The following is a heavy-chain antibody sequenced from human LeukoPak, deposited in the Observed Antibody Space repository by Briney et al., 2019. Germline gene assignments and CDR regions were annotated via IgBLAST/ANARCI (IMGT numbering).Heavy chain of an antibody. V-gene: IGHV3-33*01. CDR1: GFTFSSYG. J-gene: IGHJ6*02. CDR2: IWNDESNK. Sequence: GGSLRLSCAASGFTFSSYGMHWVRQAPGKGLEWMAIIWNDESNKYYADSVKGRFTISRDNSKNTLYLQMNTLRVEDSAVYYCARDPYGMDVWGQGTTVTVSS. CDR3: ARDPYGMDV.